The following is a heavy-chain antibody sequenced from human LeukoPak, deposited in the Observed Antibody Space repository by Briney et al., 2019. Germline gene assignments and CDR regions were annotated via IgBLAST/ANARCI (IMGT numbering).Heavy chain of an antibody. CDR1: GFTVSSYE. CDR3: ARDELLQRWDFDY. V-gene: IGHV3-21*01. CDR2: ISSSSSYI. Sequence: PGGSLRLSCAASGFTVSSYEMNWVRQAPGKGLEWGSSISSSSSYIYYADSVKGRFTISRDNAKNSLYLQMNSLRAEDTAVYYCARDELLQRWDFDYWGQGTLVTVSS. J-gene: IGHJ4*02. D-gene: IGHD2-15*01.